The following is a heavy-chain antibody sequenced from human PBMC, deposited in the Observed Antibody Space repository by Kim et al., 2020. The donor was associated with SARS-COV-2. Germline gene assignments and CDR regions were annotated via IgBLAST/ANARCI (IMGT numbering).Heavy chain of an antibody. J-gene: IGHJ4*02. CDR2: IYYSGST. CDR1: GGSISSGGYY. Sequence: SETLSRTCTVSGGSISSGGYYWSWIRQHPGKGLEWIGYIYYSGSTYYNPSLKSRVTISVDTSKNQFSLKLSSVTAADTAVYYCARKRKGRGYQYWGQGTLVTVSS. CDR3: ARKRKGRGYQY. D-gene: IGHD3-22*01. V-gene: IGHV4-31*03.